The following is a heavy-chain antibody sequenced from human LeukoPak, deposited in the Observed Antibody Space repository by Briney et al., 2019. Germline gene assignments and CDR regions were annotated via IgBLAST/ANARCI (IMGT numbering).Heavy chain of an antibody. J-gene: IGHJ4*02. CDR2: INPNSGGT. D-gene: IGHD5-18*01. CDR1: GYTFTVYY. V-gene: IGHV1-2*02. CDR3: ARASNQYNYDLTFFDY. Sequence: ASVKVSCKASGYTFTVYYMHWVRQAPGQGLEWMGWINPNSGGTNYAQKFQGRVTMTRDTSISTAHMELSRLTSDDTAVYYCARASNQYNYDLTFFDYWGQGTLVTVSS.